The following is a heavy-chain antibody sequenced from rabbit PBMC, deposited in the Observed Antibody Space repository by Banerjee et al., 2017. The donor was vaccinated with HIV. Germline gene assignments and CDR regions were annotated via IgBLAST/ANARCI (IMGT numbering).Heavy chain of an antibody. CDR3: ARGYDDYDARLDL. V-gene: IGHV1S43*01. CDR2: IDPIFGST. CDR1: GIDFSSYYR. J-gene: IGHJ3*01. Sequence: QQQLEESGGGLVKPGGTLTLTCKASGIDFSSYYRMCWVRQAPGKGLEWIGYIDPIFGSTYYATWVDGRFTISSHNAQNTLYLQLNSLTAADTATYFCARGYDDYDARLDLWGPGTLVTVS. D-gene: IGHD2-1*01.